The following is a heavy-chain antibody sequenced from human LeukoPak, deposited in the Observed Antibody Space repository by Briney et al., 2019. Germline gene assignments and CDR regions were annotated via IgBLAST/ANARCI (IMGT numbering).Heavy chain of an antibody. CDR2: ISSSSSYI. D-gene: IGHD6-13*01. J-gene: IGHJ4*02. CDR3: ARYLAAAGNY. V-gene: IGHV3-21*01. CDR1: GFTFSSYS. Sequence: GGSLRLSCAASGFTFSSYSMNWVRQAPGKGLEWVSSISSSSSYIYYADSVKGRFTISRDNAKNSLYLQMNSPRAEDTAVYYCARYLAAAGNYWGQGTLVTVSS.